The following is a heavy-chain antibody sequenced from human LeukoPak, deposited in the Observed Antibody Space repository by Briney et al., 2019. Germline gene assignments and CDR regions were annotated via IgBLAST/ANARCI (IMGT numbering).Heavy chain of an antibody. CDR2: ISGSGGST. Sequence: GGSLRLSCAASGFTFRSYAMSWVRQAPGKGLEWVSAISGSGGSTYYADSVKGRFTISRDNSKNTLYLQMNSLRAEDTAVYYCAKDRQRFAAAGTTFDYWGQGTLVTVSS. V-gene: IGHV3-23*01. J-gene: IGHJ4*02. CDR1: GFTFRSYA. D-gene: IGHD6-13*01. CDR3: AKDRQRFAAAGTTFDY.